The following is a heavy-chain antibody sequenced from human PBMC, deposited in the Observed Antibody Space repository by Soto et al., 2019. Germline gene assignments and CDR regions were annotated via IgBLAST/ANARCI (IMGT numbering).Heavy chain of an antibody. D-gene: IGHD3-10*01. CDR2: ISYDGSDK. V-gene: IGHV3-30*03. J-gene: IGHJ4*02. Sequence: QVQLVESGGGVVQPGRSLRLSCAASGFPFTSYGMHWVRERPDKGLEWVAIISYDGSDKYYADSVKGRFTISRDNSKNTLYLQMNSLRPEDTALYYCVGGQYYFDYRGQGPMVIVSS. CDR3: VGGQYYFDY. CDR1: GFPFTSYG.